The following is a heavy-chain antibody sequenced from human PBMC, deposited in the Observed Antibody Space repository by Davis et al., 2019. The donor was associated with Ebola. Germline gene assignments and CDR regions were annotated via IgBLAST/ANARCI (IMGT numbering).Heavy chain of an antibody. CDR1: GFTFSSYW. D-gene: IGHD6-19*01. Sequence: GESLKISCAVSGFTFSSYWMSWVRQAPGKGLEWVAVVSYDGTNTYYADSVKGRFIISRDKSNNTLYLEMNSLRVDDTAVYYCATTQWLREFDNWGQGTLVTVSS. CDR3: ATTQWLREFDN. CDR2: VSYDGTNT. V-gene: IGHV3-30*03. J-gene: IGHJ4*02.